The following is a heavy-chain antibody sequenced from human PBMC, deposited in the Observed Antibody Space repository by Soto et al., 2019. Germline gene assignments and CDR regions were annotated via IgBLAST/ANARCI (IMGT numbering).Heavy chain of an antibody. D-gene: IGHD5-18*01. CDR1: GGSVSSGSYY. J-gene: IGHJ4*01. V-gene: IGHV4-61*01. CDR2: IYYSGST. CDR3: ARGSYGYGSFDY. Sequence: SETLSLTCTVSGGSVSSGSYYWSWIRQPPGKGLEWIGYIYYSGSTNYNPSLKSRVTISVDTSKNQFSLKLSSVTAADTAVYYCARGSYGYGSFDYWGHGTLVTVSS.